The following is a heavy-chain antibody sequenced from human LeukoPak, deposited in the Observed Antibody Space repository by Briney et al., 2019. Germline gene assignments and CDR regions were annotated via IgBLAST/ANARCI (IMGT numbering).Heavy chain of an antibody. V-gene: IGHV3-30-3*01. J-gene: IGHJ4*02. CDR2: ISYDGSNK. Sequence: GGSLRLSCAASGCTFSSYAMHWVRQAPGKGLKWVAVISYDGSNKYYADSVKGRFTISRDNSKNTLYLQMNSLRAEDTAVYYCARGGVITIFGVADYWDQGTLVTVSS. D-gene: IGHD3-3*01. CDR3: ARGGVITIFGVADY. CDR1: GCTFSSYA.